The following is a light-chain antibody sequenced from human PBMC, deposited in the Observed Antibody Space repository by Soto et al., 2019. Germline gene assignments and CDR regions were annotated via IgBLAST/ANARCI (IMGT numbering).Light chain of an antibody. CDR1: QSVSSN. CDR2: GAS. CDR3: QESYSTS. J-gene: IGKJ1*01. V-gene: IGKV3-15*01. Sequence: EIVMTQSPSTLSGSPGERATLSCRASQSVSSNLAWYQQKPGQAPRLLIYGASTRATGIPARFSGSGSGTEFTLTISSMQPEDIATYYCQESYSTSFGQGTKVDIK.